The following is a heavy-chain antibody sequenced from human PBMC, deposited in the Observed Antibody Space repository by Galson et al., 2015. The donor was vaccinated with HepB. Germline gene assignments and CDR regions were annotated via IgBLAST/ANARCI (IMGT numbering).Heavy chain of an antibody. D-gene: IGHD3-3*01. J-gene: IGHJ6*02. Sequence: TLSLTCAVYGGSFSGYYWSWIRQPPGKGLEWIGEINHSGSTNYNPSLKSRVTISVDTSKNQFSLKLSSVTAADTAVYYCARGRGGMEWLFGDPRYYYYGMDVWGQGTTVTVSS. CDR2: INHSGST. CDR1: GGSFSGYY. V-gene: IGHV4-34*01. CDR3: ARGRGGMEWLFGDPRYYYYGMDV.